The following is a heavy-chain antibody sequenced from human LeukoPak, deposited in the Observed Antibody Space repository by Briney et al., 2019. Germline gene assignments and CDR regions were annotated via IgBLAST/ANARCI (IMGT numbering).Heavy chain of an antibody. CDR1: GFTFSNAW. V-gene: IGHV3-11*04. CDR2: ISSSGSTI. J-gene: IGHJ3*02. D-gene: IGHD6-19*01. CDR3: ARDRGIAVAEGAFDI. Sequence: GGSLRLFCAASGFTFSNAWMSWVRQAPGKGLEWVSYISSSGSTIYYADSVKGRFTISRDNAKNSLYLQMNSLRAEDTAVYYCARDRGIAVAEGAFDIWGQGTMVTVSS.